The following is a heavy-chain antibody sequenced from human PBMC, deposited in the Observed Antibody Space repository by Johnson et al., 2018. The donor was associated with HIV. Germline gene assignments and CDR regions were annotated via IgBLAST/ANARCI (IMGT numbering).Heavy chain of an antibody. Sequence: QVQLVESGGGVVQPGGSLRLSCAASGFTVSASSMIWVRQAPGEGLEWVSYISSSGSTIYYADSVKGRFSIYRDVSKNILYLQMHSLRTEDTAYYYCARDLPGIYDAFDLWGQGTKVTISS. J-gene: IGHJ3*01. CDR2: ISSSGSTI. V-gene: IGHV3-11*01. CDR3: ARDLPGIYDAFDL. D-gene: IGHD1-26*01. CDR1: GFTVSASS.